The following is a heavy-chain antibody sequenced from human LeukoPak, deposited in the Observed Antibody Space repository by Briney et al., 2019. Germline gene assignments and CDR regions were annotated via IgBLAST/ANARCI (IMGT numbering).Heavy chain of an antibody. J-gene: IGHJ4*02. CDR1: GYTFTSYY. V-gene: IGHV1-46*01. CDR2: INPSGSST. CDR3: AFHYYDSSGFAL. D-gene: IGHD3-22*01. Sequence: ASVKLSCTASGYTFTSYYMHWVRQAPGQGLEWMGIINPSGSSTSYAQKFQGRVTMTRDTSTSTVYMELSSLRSEDTAVYYCAFHYYDSSGFALWGQGTLVTVSS.